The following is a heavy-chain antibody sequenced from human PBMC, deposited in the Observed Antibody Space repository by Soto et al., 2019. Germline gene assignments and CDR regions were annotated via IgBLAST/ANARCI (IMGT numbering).Heavy chain of an antibody. V-gene: IGHV3-33*01. J-gene: IGHJ4*02. Sequence: QAPLLESGGGVVQPGRSLRLSCAASGSIFGGYGMHWVRQAPGKGLEWVVGIRCDGSNENYADSAKGRFTISRDNSKNMIYLQMNSLSVEHTAVYYCATVGVGATVFFGYFDYRGQGALVTVSS. D-gene: IGHD1-26*01. CDR1: GSIFGGYG. CDR3: ATVGVGATVFFGYFDY. CDR2: IRCDGSNE.